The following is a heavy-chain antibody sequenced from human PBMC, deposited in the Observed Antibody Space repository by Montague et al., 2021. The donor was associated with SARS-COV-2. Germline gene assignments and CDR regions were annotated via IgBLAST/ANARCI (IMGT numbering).Heavy chain of an antibody. Sequence: SETLSLTCAVYGGSFSDYSWTWIRQPPGKGLEWIGEINHSGITKYNPTLKSRVTISVDVSKNQFSLKLTSVTAADTAVYYCASGRGEITMMVVVFTGGIYCFDSWGQGTLVTVSS. V-gene: IGHV4-34*01. CDR1: GGSFSDYS. CDR3: ASGRGEITMMVVVFTGGIYCFDS. D-gene: IGHD3-22*01. J-gene: IGHJ4*02. CDR2: INHSGIT.